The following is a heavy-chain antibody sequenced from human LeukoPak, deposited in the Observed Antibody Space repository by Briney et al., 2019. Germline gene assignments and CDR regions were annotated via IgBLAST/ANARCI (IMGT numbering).Heavy chain of an antibody. Sequence: GGSLRLSCAASGFTFSSYEMNWVRQAPGKGLEGVSYISSSGSTIYYADSVKGRFTISRDNAKHSLYLQMNNLRAEDTAIYYCATDSYVSGSYYRLFYWGQGTLVTVSS. V-gene: IGHV3-48*03. CDR2: ISSSGSTI. D-gene: IGHD3-10*01. CDR3: ATDSYVSGSYYRLFY. J-gene: IGHJ4*02. CDR1: GFTFSSYE.